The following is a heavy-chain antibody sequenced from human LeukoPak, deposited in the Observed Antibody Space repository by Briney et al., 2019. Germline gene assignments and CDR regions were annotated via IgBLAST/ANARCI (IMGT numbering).Heavy chain of an antibody. D-gene: IGHD3-16*01. V-gene: IGHV3-74*01. CDR3: ATAGYYRFDY. Sequence: GGSLRLSCIGSGFTFSSTWMHWVRQAPGKGLVWLSRMNSDGTTINYADSVKGRFTISRDNAKNTLYLRMNSLGADDTAVYYCATAGYYRFDYWGQGTLVTVSS. J-gene: IGHJ4*02. CDR2: MNSDGTTI. CDR1: GFTFSSTW.